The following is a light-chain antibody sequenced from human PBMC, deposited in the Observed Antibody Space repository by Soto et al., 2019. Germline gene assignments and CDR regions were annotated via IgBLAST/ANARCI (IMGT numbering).Light chain of an antibody. V-gene: IGLV2-23*02. CDR2: EVS. J-gene: IGLJ3*02. CDR3: SSFVLGGVLV. Sequence: QSALTQPASVSGSPGQSITISCTGTSSDIGSYNLVSWYQQHPGKAPKLMIYEVSKRPSGVSNRFSGSKSGNTAALTISGLQAEDEAEYHFSSFVLGGVLVFGGGTKLTVL. CDR1: SSDIGSYNL.